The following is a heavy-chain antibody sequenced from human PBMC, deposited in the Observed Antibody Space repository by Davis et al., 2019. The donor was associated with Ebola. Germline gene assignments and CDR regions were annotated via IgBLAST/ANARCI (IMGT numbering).Heavy chain of an antibody. D-gene: IGHD2-2*01. CDR2: IYYSGST. Sequence: SETLSLTCTVSGASISSGGYYWSWIRQHPGKGLEWIGYIYYSGSTYYNPSLKSRVTISVDTSKNQFSLKLSSVTAADTAVYYCARAGGRYCSSTSCYPRKSVAWFDPWGQGTLVTVSS. CDR1: GASISSGGYY. J-gene: IGHJ5*02. V-gene: IGHV4-31*03. CDR3: ARAGGRYCSSTSCYPRKSVAWFDP.